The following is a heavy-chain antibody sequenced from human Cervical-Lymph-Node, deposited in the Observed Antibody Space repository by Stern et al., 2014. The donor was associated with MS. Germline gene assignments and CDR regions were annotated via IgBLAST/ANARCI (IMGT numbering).Heavy chain of an antibody. CDR3: ARVNGGFWYFDL. D-gene: IGHD2-8*01. J-gene: IGHJ2*01. CDR2: ISTSGNFI. V-gene: IGHV3-21*01. Sequence: EDQLVESGGGLVKPGGSLRLSCVASGFTFSAYTMDWVRQAPGKGLEWVSSISTSGNFIHYADSMKGRFTISRDNAKNSLYLQMNSLRIEDTAVYYCARVNGGFWYFDLWGRGTLVSVSS. CDR1: GFTFSAYT.